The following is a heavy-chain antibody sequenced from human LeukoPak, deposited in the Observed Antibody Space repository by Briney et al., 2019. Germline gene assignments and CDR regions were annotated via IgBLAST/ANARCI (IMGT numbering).Heavy chain of an antibody. Sequence: GESLKISCGGSGYSFTSYWIGWVRQMPGKGLEWMGIIYPGDSDTRNSPSFQGQVTISADKSISTAYLQWSSLKASDTALYYCARLRSGYELDAFDIWGQGTMVTVSS. CDR1: GYSFTSYW. CDR2: IYPGDSDT. J-gene: IGHJ3*02. V-gene: IGHV5-51*01. CDR3: ARLRSGYELDAFDI. D-gene: IGHD5-12*01.